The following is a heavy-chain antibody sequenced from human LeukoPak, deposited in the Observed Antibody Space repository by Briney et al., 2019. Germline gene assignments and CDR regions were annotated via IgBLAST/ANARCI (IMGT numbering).Heavy chain of an antibody. CDR3: AKDRRGSGSSPMVGFDY. Sequence: PGGSLRLSCAASGFTFSSYGMHWVRQAPGKGLEWVAFIRYDGSNKYYADSVKGRFTISRDNSKNTLYLQMNSLRAEDTAVYYCAKDRRGSGSSPMVGFDYWGQGTLVTVSS. CDR2: IRYDGSNK. V-gene: IGHV3-30*02. CDR1: GFTFSSYG. J-gene: IGHJ4*02. D-gene: IGHD3-10*01.